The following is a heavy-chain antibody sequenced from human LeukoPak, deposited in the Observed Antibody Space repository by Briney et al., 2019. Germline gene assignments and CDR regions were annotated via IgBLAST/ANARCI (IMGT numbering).Heavy chain of an antibody. CDR3: AIASNKGWYYFDY. CDR1: GFTFSSYS. V-gene: IGHV3-21*01. CDR2: ISSSSDFI. J-gene: IGHJ4*02. D-gene: IGHD6-19*01. Sequence: GGSLRLSCAASGFTFSSYSMNWVRQAPGKGLEWVSSISSSSDFIYYADSVKGRFTISRDKSKNTLYLQMLSLRAEDTAFYYCAIASNKGWYYFDYWGQGTLVTVSS.